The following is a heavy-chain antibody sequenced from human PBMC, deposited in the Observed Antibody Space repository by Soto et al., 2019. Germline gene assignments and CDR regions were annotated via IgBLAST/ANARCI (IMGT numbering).Heavy chain of an antibody. V-gene: IGHV2-5*02. D-gene: IGHD6-19*01. CDR2: IYWDDDK. CDR1: GFSLSTSGVG. CDR3: ARISGWLDY. Sequence: QITLKESGPTLVKPTQTLTLTCTFSGFSLSTSGVGVGWIRQPPGKALEWLALIYWDDDKRYSPSLKSRLTXXKDTSKNQVVLTMTNRDPVDTATYYCARISGWLDYWGQGTLVTVSS. J-gene: IGHJ4*02.